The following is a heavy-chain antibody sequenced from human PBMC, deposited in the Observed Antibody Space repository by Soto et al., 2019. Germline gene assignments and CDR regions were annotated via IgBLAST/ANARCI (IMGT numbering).Heavy chain of an antibody. CDR2: FIPILGLA. D-gene: IGHD1-26*01. Sequence: QVQLVQSGAEVKKPGSSVKVSCKASGGSFSSHTINWVRQAPGQGLEWVGRFIPILGLANYAQKFQGRVTLTAEKSTSTVYMELSSLGSDDSAVYYCARPSSHIATSGTFNYWGQGTPVTVSS. V-gene: IGHV1-69*02. CDR1: GGSFSSHT. CDR3: ARPSSHIATSGTFNY. J-gene: IGHJ4*02.